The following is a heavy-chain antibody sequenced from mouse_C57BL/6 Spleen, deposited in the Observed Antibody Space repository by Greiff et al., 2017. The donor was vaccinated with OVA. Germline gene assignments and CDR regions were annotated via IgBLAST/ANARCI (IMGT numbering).Heavy chain of an antibody. CDR2: INPSNGGT. CDR3: ARSRGSSYGYAMDY. V-gene: IGHV1-53*01. D-gene: IGHD1-1*01. J-gene: IGHJ4*01. Sequence: QVQLKQPGTELVKPGASVKLSCKASGYTFTSYWMHWVKQRPGQGLEWIGNINPSNGGTNYNEKLKSKATLTVDKSSSTAYMQLSSLTSEDSAVYYCARSRGSSYGYAMDYWGQGTSVTVSS. CDR1: GYTFTSYW.